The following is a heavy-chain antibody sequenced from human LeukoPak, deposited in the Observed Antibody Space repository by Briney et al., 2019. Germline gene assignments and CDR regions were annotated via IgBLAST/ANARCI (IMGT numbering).Heavy chain of an antibody. J-gene: IGHJ3*02. CDR1: GFTFSSYA. D-gene: IGHD2-2*01. CDR2: ISGSGGST. Sequence: PGGSLRLSCAASGFTFSSYAMHWVRQAPGKGLEWVSAISGSGGSTYYADSVKGRFTISRDNSKNTLYLQMNSLRAEDTAVYYCAKSPYCSSTSCYPDAFDIWGQGTMVTVSS. V-gene: IGHV3-23*01. CDR3: AKSPYCSSTSCYPDAFDI.